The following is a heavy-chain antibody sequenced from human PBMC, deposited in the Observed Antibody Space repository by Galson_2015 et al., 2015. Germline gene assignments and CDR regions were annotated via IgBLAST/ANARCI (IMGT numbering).Heavy chain of an antibody. Sequence: SLRLSCAASGFTFSNAWMSWVRQAPGKGLEWVGRIKSKTDGGTTDYAAPVKGRFTISRDDSKNTLYLQMNSLKTEDTAVYYCTTESTTVTTHYHGGGRDVRGHRTPVPGAS. CDR1: GFTFSNAW. CDR3: TTESTTVTTHYHGGGRDV. V-gene: IGHV3-15*01. D-gene: IGHD4-11*01. J-gene: IGHJ6*02. CDR2: IKSKTDGGTT.